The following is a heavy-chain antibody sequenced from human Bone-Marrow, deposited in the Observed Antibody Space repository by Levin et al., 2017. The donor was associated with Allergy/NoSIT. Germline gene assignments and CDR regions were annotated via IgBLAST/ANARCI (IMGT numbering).Heavy chain of an antibody. D-gene: IGHD1-26*01. V-gene: IGHV3-9*01. Sequence: PGGSLRLSCAAAGFSFDDYGMHWVRQAPGKGLEWVSGISWNSGDIGYVDSVKGRFTVSRDNAKNSLYLQMNSLRAEDTAFYYCAKAQGARVGARTYYYFDFWGQGTLVTVSS. CDR3: AKAQGARVGARTYYYFDF. J-gene: IGHJ4*02. CDR1: GFSFDDYG. CDR2: ISWNSGDI.